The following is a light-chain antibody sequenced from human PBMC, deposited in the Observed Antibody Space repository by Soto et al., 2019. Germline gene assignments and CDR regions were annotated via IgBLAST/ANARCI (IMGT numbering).Light chain of an antibody. J-gene: IGKJ3*01. V-gene: IGKV3-20*01. CDR1: QSVSDMY. CDR2: AS. Sequence: EIVLTQSPGTLSLSPGERATLSCRASQSVSDMYLAWYQHKPGQAPRLLIYASNRATGIPDRFSGSGSATDFTLTINRLEPDDFAVYYCQHYGTSALFGPGTKVEIK. CDR3: QHYGTSAL.